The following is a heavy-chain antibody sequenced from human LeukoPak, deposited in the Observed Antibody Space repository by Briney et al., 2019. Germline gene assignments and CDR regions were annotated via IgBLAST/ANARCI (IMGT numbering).Heavy chain of an antibody. Sequence: ASVKVSCKASGYTFTSYYVHWVRQAPGQGLEWMGIINPGGGSTSYAQKFQGRVTMTTDMSTSTVSMELGSLRSEDTAIYYCARDPRYDSSGYSLGHWGQGTLVTVSS. J-gene: IGHJ4*02. V-gene: IGHV1-46*01. CDR3: ARDPRYDSSGYSLGH. D-gene: IGHD3-22*01. CDR2: INPGGGST. CDR1: GYTFTSYY.